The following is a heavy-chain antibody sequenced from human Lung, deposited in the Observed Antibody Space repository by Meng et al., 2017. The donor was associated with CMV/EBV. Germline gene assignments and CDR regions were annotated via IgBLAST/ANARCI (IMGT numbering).Heavy chain of an antibody. Sequence: GGSLRLXCAASEFTFSKYAMHWVRQAPGKGLEWVAVISYDGGSIYYTDSIRGRFTISRDNSKNTLYLHMSSLRPEDTAVYFCAREGNYDANSGSFEYWGQGTLVPVSS. CDR1: EFTFSKYA. D-gene: IGHD4-23*01. J-gene: IGHJ4*02. CDR3: AREGNYDANSGSFEY. V-gene: IGHV3-30-3*01. CDR2: ISYDGGSI.